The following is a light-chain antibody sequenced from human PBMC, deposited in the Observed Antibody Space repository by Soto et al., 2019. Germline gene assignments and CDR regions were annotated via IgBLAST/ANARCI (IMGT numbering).Light chain of an antibody. CDR1: QSFSSSS. V-gene: IGKV3-20*01. CDR3: QQYGSSLTWT. J-gene: IGKJ1*01. Sequence: EIVLTQSPGTLSLSPGERATLSCRASQSFSSSSLALYQQKPGQAHRLLIFGASSRATGIPDRFSGSGSGTDFALTISRLEPEDFAVYYCQQYGSSLTWTFGQGTKVDI. CDR2: GAS.